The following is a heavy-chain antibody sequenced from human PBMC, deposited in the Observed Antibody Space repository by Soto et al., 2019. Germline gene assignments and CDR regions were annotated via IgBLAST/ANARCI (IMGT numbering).Heavy chain of an antibody. CDR2: INHSGGT. J-gene: IGHJ5*02. CDR1: GGSFSGYY. V-gene: IGHV4-34*01. CDR3: ARVRILWFDP. Sequence: SETLSLTCAVYGGSFSGYYWSWIRQPLGKGLEWIGEINHSGGTNDNPSLKSRVTISVHTSKNQFSLRLSSVTAADTAVYYCARVRILWFDPWGQGTLVPVS. D-gene: IGHD4-17*01.